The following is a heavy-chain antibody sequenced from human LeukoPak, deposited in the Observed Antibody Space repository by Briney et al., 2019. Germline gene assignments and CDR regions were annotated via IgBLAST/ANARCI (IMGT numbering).Heavy chain of an antibody. CDR2: IHYDGAT. Sequence: SETLSLTCSVSGGSISGRRYYWGWIRQPPGRGLEWIGSIHYDGATYYNPSLKSRVTMSVDTSKNQVSLKLRSGTAADTAVYYCARGSVVAATWGQGTLVTVSS. V-gene: IGHV4-39*01. CDR3: ARGSVVAAT. D-gene: IGHD2-15*01. CDR1: GGSISGRRYY. J-gene: IGHJ4*02.